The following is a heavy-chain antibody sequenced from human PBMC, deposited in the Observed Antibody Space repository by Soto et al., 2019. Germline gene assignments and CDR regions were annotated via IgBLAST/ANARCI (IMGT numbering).Heavy chain of an antibody. J-gene: IGHJ4*02. CDR2: VSDDGSHT. Sequence: QVQLVESGGGVVQPGRSLRLSCAASGFSFNTYTMHWVRQAPGGGLEWVAIVSDDGSHTYYTDSVRGRFSISRDNAKNSLYLQMNSLRPEDTALYYCVKEKLYSNYEYYFDSWGQGTLVTVSS. D-gene: IGHD4-4*01. CDR1: GFSFNTYT. CDR3: VKEKLYSNYEYYFDS. V-gene: IGHV3-30-3*01.